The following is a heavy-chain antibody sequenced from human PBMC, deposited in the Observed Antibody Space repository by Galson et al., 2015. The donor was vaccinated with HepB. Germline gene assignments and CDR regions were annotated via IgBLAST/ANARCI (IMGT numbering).Heavy chain of an antibody. CDR2: IQSKTDSGTI. Sequence: SLRLSCAASGFTFSNAWMSWVRQAPGKGLEWVGRIQSKTDSGTIEYAAPVKGRFTISRDDSKNTLYLQTNSLKTEDTAVYYCTTDRVGPTRGYWGQGTLVTVSS. CDR3: TTDRVGPTRGY. CDR1: GFTFSNAW. V-gene: IGHV3-15*01. J-gene: IGHJ4*02. D-gene: IGHD1-26*01.